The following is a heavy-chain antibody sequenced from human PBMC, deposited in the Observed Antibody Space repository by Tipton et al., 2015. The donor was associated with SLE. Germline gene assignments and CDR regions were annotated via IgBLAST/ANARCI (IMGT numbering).Heavy chain of an antibody. J-gene: IGHJ6*02. CDR3: ARDVGYCDTAGCYLDHYTMDV. V-gene: IGHV3-74*01. Sequence: SLRLSCAASGFTFSNYWMHWVRLGSGKGLVWVSRITSDGSTTSYADSVKGRFTISRDNAKNSLFLQMDSLRAEDTAVYYCARDVGYCDTAGCYLDHYTMDVWGQGTTVTVSS. D-gene: IGHD2/OR15-2a*01. CDR2: ITSDGSTT. CDR1: GFTFSNYW.